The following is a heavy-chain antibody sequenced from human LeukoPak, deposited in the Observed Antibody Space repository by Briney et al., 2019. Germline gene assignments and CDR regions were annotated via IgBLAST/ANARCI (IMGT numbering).Heavy chain of an antibody. J-gene: IGHJ4*02. CDR3: ARVAYSSGYYYFDY. V-gene: IGHV4-59*08. Sequence: SETLSLTCTVSGASISSYYWSWIRQPPGKGLEWIGDIYYSGSTNSNPSLKSRVTISVDTSRNQFSLKLSSVTAADTAVYYCARVAYSSGYYYFDYWGQGTLATVSS. CDR2: IYYSGST. CDR1: GASISSYY. D-gene: IGHD3-22*01.